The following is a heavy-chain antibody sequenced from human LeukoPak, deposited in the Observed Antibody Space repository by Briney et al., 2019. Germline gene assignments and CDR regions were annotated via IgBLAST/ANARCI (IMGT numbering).Heavy chain of an antibody. J-gene: IGHJ4*02. CDR3: ARVWEQQLAIDY. CDR2: INHSGST. V-gene: IGHV4-34*01. CDR1: GGSFSGYY. Sequence: SETLSLTCAVYGGSFSGYYWSWIRRPPGKGLEWIGEINHSGSTNYNPSLKSRVTISVDTSKNQFSLKLSSVTAADTAVYYCARVWEQQLAIDYWGQGTLVTVSS. D-gene: IGHD6-13*01.